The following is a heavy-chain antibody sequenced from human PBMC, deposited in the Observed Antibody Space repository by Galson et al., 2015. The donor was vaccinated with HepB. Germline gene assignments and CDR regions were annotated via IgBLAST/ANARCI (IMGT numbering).Heavy chain of an antibody. D-gene: IGHD2-2*02. J-gene: IGHJ5*02. V-gene: IGHV4-61*01. CDR1: GGSVSSGSYY. Sequence: ETLSLTCTVSGGSVSSGSYYWSWIRQPPGKGLEWIGYIYYSGSTDYNPSLKSRVTISVDTSKNQFSLKLSSVTAADTAVYYCARTPISPRWFDPWGQGTLVTVSS. CDR2: IYYSGST. CDR3: ARTPISPRWFDP.